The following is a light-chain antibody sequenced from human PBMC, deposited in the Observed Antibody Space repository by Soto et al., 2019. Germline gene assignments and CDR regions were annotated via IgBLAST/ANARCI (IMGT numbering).Light chain of an antibody. CDR2: EVT. J-gene: IGLJ3*02. V-gene: IGLV2-14*01. Sequence: QSALTQPASVSGSPGQSITISCTGTSSDVGHYNYVSWFQHHPGKAPKLIIYEVTNRPSGVSDRFSGSRSGNTASLTISGLQAEDEAHYYCSSYTRGNIGVFGGGTKLTVL. CDR1: SSDVGHYNY. CDR3: SSYTRGNIGV.